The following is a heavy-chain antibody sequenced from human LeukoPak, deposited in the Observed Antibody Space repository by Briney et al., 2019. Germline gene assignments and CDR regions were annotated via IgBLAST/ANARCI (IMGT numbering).Heavy chain of an antibody. V-gene: IGHV4-30-4*01. CDR1: GGSISSGDYY. CDR2: VYYSGST. CDR3: ARRWGYLNWFDP. D-gene: IGHD2-15*01. Sequence: SETLSLTCTVSGGSISSGDYYWSWIRQPPGKGLEWIGYVYYSGSTYYNPSLKSRVTISVDTSKNQFSLKLSSVTAADTAVYYCARRWGYLNWFDPWGQGTLVTVSS. J-gene: IGHJ5*02.